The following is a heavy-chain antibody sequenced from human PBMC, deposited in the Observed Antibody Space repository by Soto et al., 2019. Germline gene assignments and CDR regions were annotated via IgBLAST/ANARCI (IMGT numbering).Heavy chain of an antibody. D-gene: IGHD4-4*01. Sequence: QVQMVQSANEVKRPGASVKVSCKASGYTFTTYGISWVRQAPGQGLEWMGWISAYYGDTKYAPKVQGRVTLTRDISTNTAYMELRSLRSDDTDMYFCGRESEHMTTITTLAYWGQGTLVTVSS. J-gene: IGHJ4*02. CDR1: GYTFTTYG. V-gene: IGHV1-18*01. CDR2: ISAYYGDT. CDR3: GRESEHMTTITTLAY.